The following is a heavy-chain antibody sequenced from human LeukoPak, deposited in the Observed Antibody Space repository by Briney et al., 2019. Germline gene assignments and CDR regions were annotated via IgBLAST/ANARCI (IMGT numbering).Heavy chain of an antibody. V-gene: IGHV4-4*07. D-gene: IGHD1-26*01. CDR1: GDSISSFH. CDR3: ARTTGRVGNFDY. CDR2: IYTSGST. J-gene: IGHJ4*02. Sequence: ASETLSLTCTVSGDSISSFHWSWIRQPAGKGLEWIGRIYTSGSTNYNPSLKSRVTMSVDTSKNQFSLKLSSVTDADTAVYYCARTTGRVGNFDYWGQGTLVTVSS.